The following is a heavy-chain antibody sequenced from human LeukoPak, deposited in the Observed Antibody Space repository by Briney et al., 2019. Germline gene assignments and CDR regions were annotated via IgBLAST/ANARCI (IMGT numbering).Heavy chain of an antibody. D-gene: IGHD1-26*01. V-gene: IGHV1-8*03. Sequence: ASVKVSCKASGYTFTSYDINWVRQATGQGLEWMGWMNPNSGNTGYAQKFQGRVTITRNTSISTAYMELSSLRSGDTAVYYCAKGGGRRPGTLYYFDYWGQGTLVTVS. CDR3: AKGGGRRPGTLYYFDY. CDR2: MNPNSGNT. CDR1: GYTFTSYD. J-gene: IGHJ4*02.